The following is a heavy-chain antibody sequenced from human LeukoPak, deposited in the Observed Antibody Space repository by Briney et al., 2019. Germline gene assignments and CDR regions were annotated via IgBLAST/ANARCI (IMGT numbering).Heavy chain of an antibody. CDR2: IKQDGSEK. V-gene: IGHV3-7*01. D-gene: IGHD1-14*01. CDR3: AREFRKPSTGD. J-gene: IGHJ4*02. CDR1: GFTFSSYW. Sequence: GGSLRLSCAASGFTFSSYWMSWVRQAPGKGLEWVANIKQDGSEKYYVDSAKGRFTISRDNAKNTLYLQMNSLRAEDTAVYFCAREFRKPSTGDWGQGTLVTVSS.